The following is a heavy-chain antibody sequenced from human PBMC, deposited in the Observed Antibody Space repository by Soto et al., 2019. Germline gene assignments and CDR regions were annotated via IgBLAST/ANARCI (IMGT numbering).Heavy chain of an antibody. J-gene: IGHJ6*02. CDR3: ARDRILYYYDSSGSTINYYGMDV. CDR1: GGSISSYY. V-gene: IGHV4-59*01. Sequence: SETLSLTCTVSGGSISSYYWSWIRQPPGKGLEWIGYIYYSGSTNYNPSLKSRVTISVDTSKNQFSLKLSSVTAADTAVYYCARDRILYYYDSSGSTINYYGMDVWGQGTTVTVSS. CDR2: IYYSGST. D-gene: IGHD3-22*01.